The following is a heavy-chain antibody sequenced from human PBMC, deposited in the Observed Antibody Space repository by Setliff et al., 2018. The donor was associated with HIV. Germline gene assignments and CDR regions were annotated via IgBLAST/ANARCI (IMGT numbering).Heavy chain of an antibody. CDR3: ARVAETRGYSYDYRLYYYGMDV. CDR1: GFTFTSSA. Sequence: SVKVSCKASGFTFTSSAMQWVRQARGQRLEWIGWIVVGSGNTNYAQKFQERVTITRDMSTSTAYMELSSLRSEDTAVYYCARVAETRGYSYDYRLYYYGMDVWGQGTTVTVSS. D-gene: IGHD5-18*01. CDR2: IVVGSGNT. V-gene: IGHV1-58*02. J-gene: IGHJ6*02.